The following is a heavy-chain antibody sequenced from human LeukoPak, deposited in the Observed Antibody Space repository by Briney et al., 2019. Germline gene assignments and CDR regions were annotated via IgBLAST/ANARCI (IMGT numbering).Heavy chain of an antibody. CDR2: IWFDGTND. D-gene: IGHD4-17*01. CDR3: ARRPVTPGGIGYFDS. Sequence: GGSLRLSCAASGFTFSYYGMSWVRQAPGQGLEWVAVIWFDGTNDDYADSVKGRFTISRDNSRNTLVVQMNSLRAEDTAVYFCARRPVTPGGIGYFDSWGQGTLVTVSS. V-gene: IGHV3-33*01. J-gene: IGHJ4*02. CDR1: GFTFSYYG.